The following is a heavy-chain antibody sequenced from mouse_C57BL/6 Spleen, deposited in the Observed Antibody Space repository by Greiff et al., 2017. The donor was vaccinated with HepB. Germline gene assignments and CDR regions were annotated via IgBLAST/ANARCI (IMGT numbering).Heavy chain of an antibody. V-gene: IGHV1-69*01. CDR1: GYTFTSYW. Sequence: VHLVESGAELVMPGASVKLSCKASGYTFTSYWMHWVKQRPGQGLEWIGEIDPSDSYTNYNQKFKGKSTLTVDKSSSTAYMQLSSLTSEDSAVYYCARRRFTTVVVDYWGQGTTLTVSS. D-gene: IGHD1-1*01. CDR2: IDPSDSYT. CDR3: ARRRFTTVVVDY. J-gene: IGHJ2*01.